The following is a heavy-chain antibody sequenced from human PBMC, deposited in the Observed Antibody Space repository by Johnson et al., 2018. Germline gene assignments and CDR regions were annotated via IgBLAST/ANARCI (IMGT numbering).Heavy chain of an antibody. CDR3: VRVACSCGPCPFPEVFLVDY. CDR1: GFTFSSHW. CDR2: IHADGTGT. V-gene: IGHV3-74*01. Sequence: VQLQESGGGLFQPGGSLRLSCAASGFTFSSHWMQWVRQAPGKGLVWVSHIHADGTGTTYADSVKGRFTISRDNAKNTLYLQMNSLGAEDTAVYFCVRVACSCGPCPFPEVFLVDYWGQGALVTVSS. D-gene: IGHD2-15*01. J-gene: IGHJ4*02.